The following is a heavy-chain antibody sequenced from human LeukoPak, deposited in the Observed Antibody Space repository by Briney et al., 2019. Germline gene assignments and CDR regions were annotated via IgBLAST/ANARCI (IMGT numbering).Heavy chain of an antibody. CDR3: ARQAYCSSTSCYGFDY. D-gene: IGHD2-2*01. V-gene: IGHV4-59*08. CDR2: IYYSGST. CDR1: GGSISSYY. J-gene: IGHJ4*02. Sequence: SETLSLTCTVSGGSISSYYWSWIRQPPGKGLEWIGYIYYSGSTNYNPSFKSRVTISVDTSKKQFSLKLSSVTAADTAVYYCARQAYCSSTSCYGFDYWGQGILVTVSS.